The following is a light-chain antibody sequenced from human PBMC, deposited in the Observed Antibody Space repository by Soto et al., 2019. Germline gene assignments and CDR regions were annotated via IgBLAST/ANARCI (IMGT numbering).Light chain of an antibody. Sequence: IVIAQSPITQYVSPGENDTLSFRASQSVSINVAWYQQKPGQAPRLLIHHASTRATSTPARFSGSGSGTEFTLTIKSLQSEDFAVYYCQQYNNWPPETFGQGTK. CDR2: HAS. CDR3: QQYNNWPPET. CDR1: QSVSIN. J-gene: IGKJ2*01. V-gene: IGKV3-15*01.